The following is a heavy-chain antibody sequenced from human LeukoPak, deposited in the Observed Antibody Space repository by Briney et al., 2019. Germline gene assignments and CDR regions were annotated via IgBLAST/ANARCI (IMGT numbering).Heavy chain of an antibody. CDR1: GGSISSYY. CDR3: ARVIITTPPPVYEYSFDY. V-gene: IGHV4-59*01. J-gene: IGHJ4*02. CDR2: IYYSGST. D-gene: IGHD3-22*01. Sequence: PSETLSLTCTVSGGSISSYYWSWIRQPPGKGLEWIGYIYYSGSTNYNPSLKSRVTISVDTSKNQFSLKLSSVTAADTAVYYCARVIITTPPPVYEYSFDYGGRGPRAPAPS.